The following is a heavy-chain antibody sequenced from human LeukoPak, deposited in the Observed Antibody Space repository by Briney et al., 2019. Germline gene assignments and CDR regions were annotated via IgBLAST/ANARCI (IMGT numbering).Heavy chain of an antibody. CDR3: AKNDGGSWYSAFDY. J-gene: IGHJ4*02. Sequence: GGSLRLSCAASGFTLSNHWISWVRQVPGKGLDWVAHINQDGSQKGYVDSVKGRFTISRDNAQKSLYLQMNSLRAEDTAVYYCAKNDGGSWYSAFDYWGQGTLVTVSS. D-gene: IGHD2-15*01. CDR2: INQDGSQK. V-gene: IGHV3-7*03. CDR1: GFTLSNHW.